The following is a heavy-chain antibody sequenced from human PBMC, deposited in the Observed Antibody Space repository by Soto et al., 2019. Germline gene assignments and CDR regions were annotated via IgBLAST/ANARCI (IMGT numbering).Heavy chain of an antibody. CDR2: ISYDGSNK. Sequence: PGGSLRLSCAASGFTFSSYGMHWVRQAPGKGLEWVAVISYDGSNKYYADSVKGRFTISRDNSKNTLYLQMNSLRAEDTAVYYFAKSAAYQYSGYDQNFDYWGQGTLVTVSS. CDR3: AKSAAYQYSGYDQNFDY. D-gene: IGHD5-12*01. V-gene: IGHV3-30*18. CDR1: GFTFSSYG. J-gene: IGHJ4*02.